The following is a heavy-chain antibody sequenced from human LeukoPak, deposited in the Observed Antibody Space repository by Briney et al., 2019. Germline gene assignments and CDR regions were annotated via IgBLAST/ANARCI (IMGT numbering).Heavy chain of an antibody. V-gene: IGHV3-43*02. CDR3: AKDLYYDILTGPYYYYYGMDV. D-gene: IGHD3-9*01. J-gene: IGHJ6*02. Sequence: GESVTLSCAPSGFTFDDYAMLWVRQAPGRGVEWVSFISGYDGSPYYADSGQGRFTISRDNSKNSLYLQMNNLRTEDTAFYYCAKDLYYDILTGPYYYYYGMDVWGQGTTVTVSS. CDR2: ISGYDGSP. CDR1: GFTFDDYA.